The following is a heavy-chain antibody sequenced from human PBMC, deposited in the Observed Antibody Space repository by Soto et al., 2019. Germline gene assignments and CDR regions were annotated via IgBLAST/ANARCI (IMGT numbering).Heavy chain of an antibody. J-gene: IGHJ6*04. CDR1: GYTFINYG. CDR2: ISTYNDNT. V-gene: IGHV1-18*01. CDR3: VKNWGPPGGGLGDSYSVLDV. Sequence: ASVKVSCKASGYTFINYGITWVRQAPGQGLEWMGWISTYNDNTNFAQKVQGRVTMTTDTSTATAYMELRSLKSDDTAGYYCVKNWGPPGGGLGDSYSVLDVWGKGTTVPVSS. D-gene: IGHD3-10*01.